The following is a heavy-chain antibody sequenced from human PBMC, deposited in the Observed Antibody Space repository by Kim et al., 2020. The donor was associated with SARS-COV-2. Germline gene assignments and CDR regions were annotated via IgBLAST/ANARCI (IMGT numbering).Heavy chain of an antibody. CDR3: TRRLDDSNSDP. Sequence: SETLSLTCAVYGVSVSSYYWNWLRHPPGEGLELDGEINHNTSANYHPYLKSLVTVSAHTFKNQYSLNLNSVTVAIAAASYCTRRLDDSNSDP. CDR2: INHNTSA. D-gene: IGHD4-4*01. CDR1: GVSVSSYY. J-gene: IGHJ5*02. V-gene: IGHV4-34*01.